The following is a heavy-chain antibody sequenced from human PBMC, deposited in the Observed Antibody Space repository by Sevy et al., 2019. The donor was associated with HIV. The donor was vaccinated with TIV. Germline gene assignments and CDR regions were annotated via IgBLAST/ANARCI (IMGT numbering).Heavy chain of an antibody. V-gene: IGHV3-23*01. CDR3: AREGCIRPYDY. D-gene: IGHD2-8*01. J-gene: IGHJ4*02. CDR2: LSFGCGKI. Sequence: GGSLRLSCAASGFAFYDYSMSWIRQAPGKGLEWVATLSFGCGKITYADSVKGRFTISRDNSKNSFYLQMDNLRVEDTALYYCAREGCIRPYDYWGQGTRVTVSS. CDR1: GFAFYDYS.